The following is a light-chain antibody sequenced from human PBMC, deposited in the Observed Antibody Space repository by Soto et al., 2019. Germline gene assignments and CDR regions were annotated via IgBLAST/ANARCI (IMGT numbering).Light chain of an antibody. CDR2: DAS. CDR1: QAIITY. Sequence: DIQLTQSPSSLSASVGDRVTITCQASQAIITYLNWFQQRPGKAPKLLIYDASHLETGVPSRFSGSGSGTAVTLTISSLQPEDVGTYYCQQYDNLPLTFGGGTKVEV. V-gene: IGKV1-33*01. CDR3: QQYDNLPLT. J-gene: IGKJ4*01.